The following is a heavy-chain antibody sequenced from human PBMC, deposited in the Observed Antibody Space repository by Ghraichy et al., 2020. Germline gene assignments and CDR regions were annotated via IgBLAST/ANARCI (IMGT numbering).Heavy chain of an antibody. J-gene: IGHJ4*02. CDR1: GGSISSYY. D-gene: IGHD5-18*01. CDR3: ARALYSYGQYYFDY. Sequence: SETLALTCTVSGGSISSYYWSWIRQPPGKGLEWIGYIYYSGSTNYNPSLKSRVTISVDTSKNQFSLKLSSVTAADTAVYYCARALYSYGQYYFDYWGQGTLVTVSS. V-gene: IGHV4-59*01. CDR2: IYYSGST.